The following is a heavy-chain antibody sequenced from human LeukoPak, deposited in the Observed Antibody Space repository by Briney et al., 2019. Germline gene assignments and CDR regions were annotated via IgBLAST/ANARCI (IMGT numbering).Heavy chain of an antibody. CDR1: GFTFSSYE. CDR2: ISSSGSTI. V-gene: IGHV3-48*03. D-gene: IGHD6-19*01. CDR3: ARVTDGWYHWFDP. J-gene: IGHJ5*02. Sequence: GGSLRLSCAASGFTFSSYEMNWVRQAPGKGLEWVSYISSSGSTIYYADSVKGRFTISRDNAKNSLYLQMNSLRAEDTAVYYCARVTDGWYHWFDPWGQGTLVTVSS.